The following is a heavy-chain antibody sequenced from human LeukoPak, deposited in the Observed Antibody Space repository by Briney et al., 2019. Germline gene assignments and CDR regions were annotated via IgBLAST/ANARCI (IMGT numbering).Heavy chain of an antibody. CDR3: AKDLRGQQLAGDYYMDV. Sequence: PGGSLRLSCAASGFTFSSYGIHWVRQAPGKGLEWVAFIRYDGSNKYYADSVKGRFTISRDNSKNTLYLQMNSLRAEDTAVYYCAKDLRGQQLAGDYYMDVWGKGTTVTVSS. V-gene: IGHV3-30*02. D-gene: IGHD6-13*01. J-gene: IGHJ6*03. CDR1: GFTFSSYG. CDR2: IRYDGSNK.